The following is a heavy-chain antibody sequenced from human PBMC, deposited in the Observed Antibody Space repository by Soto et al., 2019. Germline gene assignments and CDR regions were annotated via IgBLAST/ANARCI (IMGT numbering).Heavy chain of an antibody. V-gene: IGHV1-46*01. CDR3: ARALAAGDH. D-gene: IGHD6-13*01. J-gene: IGHJ4*02. CDR2: INPASGST. Sequence: QVQLVQSGAEVKKPGASVKVSCRTSGYTFTQYYIPWVRQAPGQGLEWLAIINPASGSTNYAQDFQGRVTLTMDTSTTTVYMELSGLRAEDTAIFYCARALAAGDHWGQGTLVTVSS. CDR1: GYTFTQYY.